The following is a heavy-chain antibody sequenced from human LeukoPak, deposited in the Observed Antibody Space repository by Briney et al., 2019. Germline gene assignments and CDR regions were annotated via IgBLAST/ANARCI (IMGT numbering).Heavy chain of an antibody. V-gene: IGHV3-21*01. CDR3: ARDYGDLDY. D-gene: IGHD2-21*02. CDR1: GLSFSSYD. Sequence: GGSLRPSCAASGLSFSSYDMVWVRQPPGEGLEWVSSISSSSSYIYYADSVKGRFTISRDNAKNSLYLQMNSLRAEDTAVYFCARDYGDLDYWGQGTLVTVSS. CDR2: ISSSSSYI. J-gene: IGHJ4*02.